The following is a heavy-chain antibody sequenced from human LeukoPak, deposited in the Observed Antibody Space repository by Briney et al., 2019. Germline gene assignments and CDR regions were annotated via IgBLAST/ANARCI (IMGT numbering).Heavy chain of an antibody. CDR2: ISCSSSYI. J-gene: IGHJ4*02. CDR1: GFTFSSYS. Sequence: GGSLRLSCAASGFTFSSYSMNWVRQAPGKGLEWVSSISCSSSYIYYADSVKGRFTISRGNAKNSLYLQMNSLRAEDTAVYYGARDGTGYSSGWEFDYWGQGTLVTVSS. V-gene: IGHV3-21*01. D-gene: IGHD6-19*01. CDR3: ARDGTGYSSGWEFDY.